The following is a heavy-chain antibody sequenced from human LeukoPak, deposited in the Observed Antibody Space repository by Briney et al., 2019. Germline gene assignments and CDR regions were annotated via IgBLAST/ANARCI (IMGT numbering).Heavy chain of an antibody. CDR2: INWNGGST. J-gene: IGHJ4*02. CDR1: GFTFSEFY. V-gene: IGHV3-20*04. D-gene: IGHD3-3*01. CDR3: ARNAGGYYLYFFDY. Sequence: PGRSLRLSCAASGFTFSEFYMAWIRQAPGKWLEWVSGINWNGGSTGYADSVKGRFTISRDNAKNSLYLQMNSLRAEDTALYYCARNAGGYYLYFFDYWGQGALVTVSS.